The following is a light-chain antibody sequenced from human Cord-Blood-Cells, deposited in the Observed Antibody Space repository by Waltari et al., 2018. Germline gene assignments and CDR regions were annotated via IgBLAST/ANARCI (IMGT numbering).Light chain of an antibody. J-gene: IGLJ3*02. CDR2: EVS. V-gene: IGLV2-8*01. CDR1: RRDVGGSNY. Sequence: SALTQPPPAPGYPGPSVTISCTGTRRDVGGSNYVSWYQQPPGKAPKLMVYEVSKRPSGVPDRCAGYKSGNTAALTVSGLQAEDEADYCCSSYAGSNNLVFGGGTKLTVL. CDR3: SSYAGSNNLV.